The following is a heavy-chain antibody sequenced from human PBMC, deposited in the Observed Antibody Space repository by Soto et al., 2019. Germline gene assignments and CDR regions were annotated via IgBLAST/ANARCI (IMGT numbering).Heavy chain of an antibody. D-gene: IGHD3-3*01. CDR2: IYYSGST. Sequence: PSETLSLTCTVSGGSISSGGYYWSWIRQHPGKGLEWIGYIYYSGSTYYNPSLKSRVTISVDTSKNQFSLKLSSVTAADTAVYYCARSSGRTDYDFWTGPSYDIWGQGTMVTVSS. CDR3: ARSSGRTDYDFWTGPSYDI. CDR1: GGSISSGGYY. J-gene: IGHJ3*02. V-gene: IGHV4-31*03.